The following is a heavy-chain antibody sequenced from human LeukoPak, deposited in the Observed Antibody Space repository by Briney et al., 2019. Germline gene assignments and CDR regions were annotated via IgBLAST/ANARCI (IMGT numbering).Heavy chain of an antibody. V-gene: IGHV5-51*01. CDR3: ARPKLDCSSTGCSADAFDI. CDR1: GYSFTSYW. D-gene: IGHD2-2*01. CDR2: IYPGDSDT. J-gene: IGHJ3*02. Sequence: NRGESLKISCKGSGYSFTSYWIGWVRQMPGKGLEWMGIIYPGDSDTRYSPSFQGQVTISADKSISTAYLQWSSLKASDTAMYYCARPKLDCSSTGCSADAFDIWGQGTMVTVSS.